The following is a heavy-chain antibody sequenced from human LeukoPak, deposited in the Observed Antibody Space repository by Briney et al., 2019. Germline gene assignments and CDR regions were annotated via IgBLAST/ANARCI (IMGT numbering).Heavy chain of an antibody. D-gene: IGHD3-22*01. Sequence: ASVTVSCMASGYTFTSYGISWVRQAPAQGLEWMGWISSYNGNTNYVQKLQGRVTMTTDTSTSTAYMELMSLRSDDTAVYYCAGGRRGYDSSGYYPFYYFDYWGQGTLVTVSS. CDR2: ISSYNGNT. CDR3: AGGRRGYDSSGYYPFYYFDY. J-gene: IGHJ4*02. CDR1: GYTFTSYG. V-gene: IGHV1-18*01.